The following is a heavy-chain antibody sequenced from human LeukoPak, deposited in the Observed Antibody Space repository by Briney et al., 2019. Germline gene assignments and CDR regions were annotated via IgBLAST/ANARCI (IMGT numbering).Heavy chain of an antibody. Sequence: GGSLRLSCAASGFTFSSHWMHWVRQAPGKGLVWVSGISTDGSRPRYADSVNGRFTISRDNAKNTLYLQMNSLRAEDTAVYFCVRDGQGSTPLDYWGQGTLVTVSS. CDR1: GFTFSSHW. CDR3: VRDGQGSTPLDY. J-gene: IGHJ4*02. D-gene: IGHD2-15*01. CDR2: ISTDGSRP. V-gene: IGHV3-74*01.